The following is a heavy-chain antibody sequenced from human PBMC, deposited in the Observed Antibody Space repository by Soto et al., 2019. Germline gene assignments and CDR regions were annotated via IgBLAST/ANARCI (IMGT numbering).Heavy chain of an antibody. Sequence: ASVKVSCKVSGYTLTELSMHWVRQAPGKGLEWMGGFDPEDGETIYAQKFQGRVTMTEDTSTDTAYMELSSLRSEDTAVYYCATAYRAAAGTPFDYWGQGTLVTVSS. D-gene: IGHD6-13*01. V-gene: IGHV1-24*01. CDR2: FDPEDGET. J-gene: IGHJ4*02. CDR3: ATAYRAAAGTPFDY. CDR1: GYTLTELS.